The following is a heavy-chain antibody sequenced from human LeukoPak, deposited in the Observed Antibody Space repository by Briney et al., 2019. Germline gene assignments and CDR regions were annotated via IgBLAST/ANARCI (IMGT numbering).Heavy chain of an antibody. CDR2: IYYSGST. Sequence: SETLSLTCTVSGGSISSYYWSWTRQPPGKGLEWIGYIYYSGSTNYNPSLKSRVTISVDTSKNQFSLKLSSVTAADTAVYYCARGRQQLVGWFDPWGQGTLVTVSS. J-gene: IGHJ5*02. V-gene: IGHV4-59*08. CDR1: GGSISSYY. CDR3: ARGRQQLVGWFDP. D-gene: IGHD6-13*01.